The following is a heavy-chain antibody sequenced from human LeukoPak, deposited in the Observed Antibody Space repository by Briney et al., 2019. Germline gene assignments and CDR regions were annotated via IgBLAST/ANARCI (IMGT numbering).Heavy chain of an antibody. CDR1: GFTFRSYA. D-gene: IGHD6-13*01. J-gene: IGHJ4*02. CDR2: IAYDGTNE. Sequence: PGRSLRLSCAASGFTFRSYAMHWVRQAPGKGLEWVAVIAYDGTNEYYADSVNGRFTISRDNSKNTLYLQMNSLRPEDTAVYYCARGAYSSSWLNFDYWGQGTLVTVSS. CDR3: ARGAYSSSWLNFDY. V-gene: IGHV3-30*04.